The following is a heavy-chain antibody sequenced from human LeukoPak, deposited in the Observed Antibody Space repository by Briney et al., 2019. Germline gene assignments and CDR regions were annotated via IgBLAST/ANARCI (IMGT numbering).Heavy chain of an antibody. CDR2: IRYDGSNK. J-gene: IGHJ4*02. Sequence: PGGSLRLSCVASGFTYSRCGMHWVRQAPGKGLEWVAFIRYDGSNKYYADSVKGRFTISRDNSKNTLYVQMNSLRAEDTAVYYCAKGARPLRYFDWLLPYFDDWGQGTLVTVSS. CDR1: GFTYSRCG. CDR3: AKGARPLRYFDWLLPYFDD. V-gene: IGHV3-30*02. D-gene: IGHD3-9*01.